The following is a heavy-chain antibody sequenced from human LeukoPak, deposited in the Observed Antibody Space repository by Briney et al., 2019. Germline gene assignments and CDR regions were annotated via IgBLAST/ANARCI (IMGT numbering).Heavy chain of an antibody. CDR3: ARPKYSSSWQIFDY. CDR2: ISSSGNTI. D-gene: IGHD6-13*01. CDR1: GFTFSDYY. V-gene: IGHV3-11*01. J-gene: IGHJ4*02. Sequence: GGSLGLSCAASGFTFSDYYMSWIRQAPGKGLEWVSYISSSGNTIYYADSVKGRFTISRDNAKNSLYLQMNSLRAEDTAVYYCARPKYSSSWQIFDYWGQGTLVIASS.